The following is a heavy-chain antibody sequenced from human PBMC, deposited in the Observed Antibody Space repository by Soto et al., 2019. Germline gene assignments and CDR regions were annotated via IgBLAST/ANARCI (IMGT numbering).Heavy chain of an antibody. V-gene: IGHV1-3*04. CDR1: GYRFTAYD. D-gene: IGHD2-15*01. CDR2: INTATGDT. CDR3: ARTRGYCSGGSCYPLDH. J-gene: IGHJ4*02. Sequence: QVQLVQSGAGVQKPGAKANISCKASGYRFTAYDMHWVRQAPGQRLEWLGWINTATGDTKYSPSFQGRVTLSRDTSATTAYMELSGLRFEDTAVYYCARTRGYCSGGSCYPLDHWGQGTLVTVSS.